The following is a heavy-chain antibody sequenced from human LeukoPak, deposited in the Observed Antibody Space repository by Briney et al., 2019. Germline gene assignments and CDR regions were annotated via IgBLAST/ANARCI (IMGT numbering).Heavy chain of an antibody. CDR2: IYYSGST. CDR1: GGSISSSSYY. V-gene: IGHV4-39*01. D-gene: IGHD3-22*01. J-gene: IGHJ4*02. CDR3: AEYYDSSGYYYGRG. Sequence: SETLSLTCTVSGGSISSSSYYWGWIRQPPGKGLEWIGSIYYSGSTYYNPSLKSRVSISVDTSKNQFSLKLSSVTAADTAVYYCAEYYDSSGYYYGRGWGQGTLVTVSS.